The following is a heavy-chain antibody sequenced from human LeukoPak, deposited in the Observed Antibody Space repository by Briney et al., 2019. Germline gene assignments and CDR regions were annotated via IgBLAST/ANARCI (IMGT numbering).Heavy chain of an antibody. CDR2: IKHDGSDQ. CDR1: GFTFSTYW. D-gene: IGHD3-22*01. Sequence: GGSLRLSCAASGFTFSTYWMGWVRQAPGKGLEWVATIKHDGSDQYYVDSVKGRFTISRDNSKNTLYLQVNSLRAEDTAVYYCAKVHYYDSSGYYYYYYGMDVWGQGTTVTVSS. J-gene: IGHJ6*02. V-gene: IGHV3-7*03. CDR3: AKVHYYDSSGYYYYYYGMDV.